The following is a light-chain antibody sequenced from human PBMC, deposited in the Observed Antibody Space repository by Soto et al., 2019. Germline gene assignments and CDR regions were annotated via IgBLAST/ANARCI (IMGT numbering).Light chain of an antibody. Sequence: MVMTQSPATLSVSPGEKATLSCRASQSVSTKLAWYQQKPGQAPRLLIYGASTRATGSPARFSGSGSGTEFTLTISSLQSEDFAVYYCQQYNNWPYTFGHGTRVDIK. V-gene: IGKV3D-15*01. CDR3: QQYNNWPYT. J-gene: IGKJ3*01. CDR1: QSVSTK. CDR2: GAS.